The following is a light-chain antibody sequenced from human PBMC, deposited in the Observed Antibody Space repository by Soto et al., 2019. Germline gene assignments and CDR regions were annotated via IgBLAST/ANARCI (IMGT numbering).Light chain of an antibody. CDR1: SSDVGIYNY. CDR2: EVS. V-gene: IGLV2-14*01. J-gene: IGLJ3*02. Sequence: QSALTQPRSVSGSPGQSVTISCTGTSSDVGIYNYVSWYQQHPGKAPKLMIYEVSNRPSGVSNRFSGSKSGNTASLTISGLQAEDEADYYCSSYTSSSWVFGGGTKLTVL. CDR3: SSYTSSSWV.